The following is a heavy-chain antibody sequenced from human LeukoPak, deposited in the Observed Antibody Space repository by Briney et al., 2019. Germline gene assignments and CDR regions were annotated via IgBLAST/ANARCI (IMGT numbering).Heavy chain of an antibody. CDR1: GFSFSTRGMC. D-gene: IGHD5-18*01. CDR2: LDRDDDK. V-gene: IGHV2-70*11. Sequence: SGPTLVNPTQTLTLTCTFSGFSFSTRGMCVSWMREPSGKAVGWLDRLDRDDDKYYSTSLKTRLTISKDTSKNQVVLTMTTMDPVDTATYYCARMSDTAIGAFDIWGQGTMVTVSS. J-gene: IGHJ3*02. CDR3: ARMSDTAIGAFDI.